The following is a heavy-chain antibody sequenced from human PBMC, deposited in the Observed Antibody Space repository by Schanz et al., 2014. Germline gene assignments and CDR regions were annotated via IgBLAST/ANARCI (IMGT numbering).Heavy chain of an antibody. V-gene: IGHV4-39*07. CDR2: IYYSGST. CDR1: GGSISSSNYY. D-gene: IGHD3-3*01. CDR3: ARSAGRDFWSGYYTRFDY. Sequence: QLQLQESGPGLVKPSETLSLTCTVSGGSISSSNYYWGWIRQPPGKGLGWIESIYYSGSTYNNPSFKSRVAISVDKSKNQFSLKVRSVTAADTAVYYCARSAGRDFWSGYYTRFDYWGQGTLVTVSS. J-gene: IGHJ4*02.